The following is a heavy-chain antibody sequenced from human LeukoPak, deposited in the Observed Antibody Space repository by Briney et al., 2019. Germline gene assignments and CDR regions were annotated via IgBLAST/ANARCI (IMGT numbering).Heavy chain of an antibody. J-gene: IGHJ4*02. V-gene: IGHV3-23*05. D-gene: IGHD2-21*01. CDR2: IHSIADNT. CDR3: AKAPVVVVSTFEY. Sequence: GALRLSCVAPGFTFCNVAMSWVRQTPRKGVECGSTIHSIADNTYYADSVKARFTISRDNSKNTLYLQMDTLRAEDTAVYYCAKAPVVVVSTFEYWGQGTVVTVSS. CDR1: GFTFCNVA.